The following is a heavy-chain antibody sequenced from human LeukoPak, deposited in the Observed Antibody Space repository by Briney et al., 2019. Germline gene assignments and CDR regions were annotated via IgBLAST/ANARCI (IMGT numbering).Heavy chain of an antibody. Sequence: SETLSLTCNVSGGSISSSSYYWGWVRQPPGKGLEWIGSIYYSGSTYYNPSLKSRVTISVDTSKNQFSLKLSSVTAADTAVYYCAREGLAARRGAFDIWGQGTVVSVSS. CDR2: IYYSGST. J-gene: IGHJ3*02. D-gene: IGHD6-6*01. CDR3: AREGLAARRGAFDI. CDR1: GGSISSSSYY. V-gene: IGHV4-39*07.